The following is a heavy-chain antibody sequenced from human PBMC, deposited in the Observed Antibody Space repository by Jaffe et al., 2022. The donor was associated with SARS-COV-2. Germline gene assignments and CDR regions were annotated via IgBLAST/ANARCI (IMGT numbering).Heavy chain of an antibody. Sequence: QVQLQQWGAGLLKPSETLSLTCAVYGGTFSASYWSWIRQPPGKGLEWIGEINHSGSTNYNPSLKSRVTISVDTSKNQVSLKLSSVTAADTATYYCARLITLIRGATWGFDPWGQGTLVTVSS. J-gene: IGHJ5*02. CDR1: GGTFSASY. CDR3: ARLITLIRGATWGFDP. D-gene: IGHD3-10*01. CDR2: INHSGST. V-gene: IGHV4-34*01.